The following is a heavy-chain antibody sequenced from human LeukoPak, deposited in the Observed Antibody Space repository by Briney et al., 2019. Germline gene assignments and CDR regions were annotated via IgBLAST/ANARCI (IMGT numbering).Heavy chain of an antibody. Sequence: ASVKVSCKASGYTFTSYGITWVRQAPGQGLEWMGWISAYNGITNYAQKLQGRVTMTTDTSTSTAYMELRSLRSDDTAVYYCARDPTTTSSSLSGYWGQGTLVTVSS. V-gene: IGHV1-18*01. CDR2: ISAYNGIT. CDR3: ARDPTTTSSSLSGY. D-gene: IGHD6-6*01. J-gene: IGHJ4*02. CDR1: GYTFTSYG.